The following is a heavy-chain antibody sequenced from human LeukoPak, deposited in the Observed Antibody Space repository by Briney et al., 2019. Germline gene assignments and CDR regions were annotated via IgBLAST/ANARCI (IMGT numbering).Heavy chain of an antibody. V-gene: IGHV4-59*01. D-gene: IGHD5-18*01. CDR2: IYYSGST. J-gene: IGHJ6*03. CDR3: ARDRGYSYGYPYYYYMDV. CDR1: GGSISSYY. Sequence: SETLSLTCTVSGGSISSYYWSWIRQPPGKGLEWIGYIYYSGSTNCNPSLKSRVTISVDTSKNQFSLKLSSVTAADTAVYYCARDRGYSYGYPYYYYMDVWGKGTTVTVSS.